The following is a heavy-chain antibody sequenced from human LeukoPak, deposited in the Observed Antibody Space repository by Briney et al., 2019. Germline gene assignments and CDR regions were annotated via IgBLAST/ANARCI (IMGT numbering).Heavy chain of an antibody. V-gene: IGHV3-30*04. J-gene: IGHJ4*02. D-gene: IGHD1-26*01. CDR1: GFTFSSYA. CDR2: VSNDGRSK. Sequence: RGSLRLSCAASGFTFSSYAMHWVRQAPGKGLVWVAVVSNDGRSKYYADSVKGRFTISRDNSENTLHLQMNSLRPEDTAVYYCARADSGSYYNYYLDYWGQGTLVTVSS. CDR3: ARADSGSYYNYYLDY.